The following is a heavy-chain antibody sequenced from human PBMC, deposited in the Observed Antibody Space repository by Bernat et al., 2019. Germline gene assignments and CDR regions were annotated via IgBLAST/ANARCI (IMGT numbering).Heavy chain of an antibody. Sequence: QVQLVESGGGVVQPGRSLRLSCAASGFTFMSYGMHWVRQAPGKGLEWVAVISHDGSHKNYGDSVKGRFTVSRDNSKNTLYLQMNSLRAEDTAVYYCAREDTYYFDYWGQGTLVTVSS. CDR3: AREDTYYFDY. J-gene: IGHJ4*02. V-gene: IGHV3-30*03. CDR2: ISHDGSHK. CDR1: GFTFMSYG.